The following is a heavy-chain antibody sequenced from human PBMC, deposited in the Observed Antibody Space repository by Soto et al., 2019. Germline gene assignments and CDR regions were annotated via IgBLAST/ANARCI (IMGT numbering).Heavy chain of an antibody. CDR1: GFTFSSYG. D-gene: IGHD4-17*01. V-gene: IGHV3-30*03. Sequence: GGSLRLSCAASGFTFSSYGMHWVRQAPGKGLEWVAVISYDGSNKYYADSVKGRFTISRDNSKNTLYLQMNSLRAEDTAVYYCARKRVPISHGDTHDAGMDVWGQGTTVTV. CDR3: ARKRVPISHGDTHDAGMDV. J-gene: IGHJ6*02. CDR2: ISYDGSNK.